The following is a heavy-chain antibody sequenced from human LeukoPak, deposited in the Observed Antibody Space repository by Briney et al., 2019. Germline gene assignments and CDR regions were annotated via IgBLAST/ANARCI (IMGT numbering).Heavy chain of an antibody. D-gene: IGHD6-25*01. CDR2: INSRASTI. J-gene: IGHJ4*02. Sequence: GGSLRLSCAASGFTFNSYEMNWVRQAPGKGLEWVAYINSRASTIYYADSLKGRFTISRDNAKNSLYLQMSSLRGEDTAVYYCARDSAFDYWGQGTLVTVSS. CDR3: ARDSAFDY. CDR1: GFTFNSYE. V-gene: IGHV3-48*03.